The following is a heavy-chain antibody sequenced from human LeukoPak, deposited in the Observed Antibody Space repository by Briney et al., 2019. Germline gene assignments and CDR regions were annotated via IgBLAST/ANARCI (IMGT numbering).Heavy chain of an antibody. V-gene: IGHV1-2*02. CDR2: MNPKSGGT. CDR3: ARSPDILTGEKFDY. D-gene: IGHD3-9*01. J-gene: IGHJ4*02. Sequence: ASVKVSCKASGYTFTGYYVHWVRQPPGQGLEWMGWMNPKSGGTNYAQKFEARVTMNRDTSISTAYMELSRLRFDDTAVYYCARSPDILTGEKFDYWGQGTLVTVSS. CDR1: GYTFTGYY.